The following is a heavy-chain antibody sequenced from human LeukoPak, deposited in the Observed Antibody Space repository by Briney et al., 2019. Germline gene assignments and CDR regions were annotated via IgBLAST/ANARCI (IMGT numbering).Heavy chain of an antibody. J-gene: IGHJ3*02. D-gene: IGHD6-6*01. Sequence: GGSLRLSCAASGFTFSSYGMHWVRQAPGKGLEWVAFIRYDGSNKYYADSVKGRFTISRDNSKNTLYLQMNSLRAEDTAVYYCARDLWYGYSSSSGDAFDIWGKGTAVTVSS. CDR3: ARDLWYGYSSSSGDAFDI. V-gene: IGHV3-30*02. CDR2: IRYDGSNK. CDR1: GFTFSSYG.